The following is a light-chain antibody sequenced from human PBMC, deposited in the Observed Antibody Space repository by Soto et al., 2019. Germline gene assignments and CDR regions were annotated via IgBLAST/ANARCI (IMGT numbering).Light chain of an antibody. J-gene: IGKJ5*01. CDR2: GAS. Sequence: EIVLTQSPGTLSLSPGERATLSCRASQSVSSSYLAWYQQKPGQAPRLLIYGASGRATGIPDRFSGSGSGTTFIPTTSRRVPEEVAVYYCQQHDSRPPVTFGQGTRLEIK. CDR1: QSVSSSY. CDR3: QQHDSRPPVT. V-gene: IGKV3-20*01.